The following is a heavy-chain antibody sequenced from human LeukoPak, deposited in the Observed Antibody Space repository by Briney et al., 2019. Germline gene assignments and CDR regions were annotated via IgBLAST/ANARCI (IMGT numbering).Heavy chain of an antibody. CDR2: IWYDGSQK. J-gene: IGHJ4*02. D-gene: IGHD3-10*01. Sequence: GGSLRLSCASSGFTFSNYAMSWVRQAPGKGLEWVAVIWYDGSQKYYADSVKGRFTISRDNSKNTVFLQMNSLRAEDTAVYYCARYGSGKNFDYWGQGTPVTVSS. CDR1: GFTFSNYA. CDR3: ARYGSGKNFDY. V-gene: IGHV3-33*08.